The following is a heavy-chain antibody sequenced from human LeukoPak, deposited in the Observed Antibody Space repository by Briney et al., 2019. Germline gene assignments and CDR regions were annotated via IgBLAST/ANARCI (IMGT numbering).Heavy chain of an antibody. J-gene: IGHJ4*02. CDR1: RFTFSSSD. CDR3: AKEGRGVTLDY. D-gene: IGHD3-10*01. CDR2: IGPTGDT. Sequence: GGSLRLSCAASRFTFSSSDMHWVRQATGKGLEWVSAIGPTGDTYYPGSVKGRFTISRENARNSLYLQMNSLRAGDTAVYYCAKEGRGVTLDYWGQGTLVTVSS. V-gene: IGHV3-13*01.